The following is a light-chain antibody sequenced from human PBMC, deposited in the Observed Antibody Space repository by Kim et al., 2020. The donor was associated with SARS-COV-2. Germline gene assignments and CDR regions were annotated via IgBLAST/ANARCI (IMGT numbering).Light chain of an antibody. J-gene: IGLJ3*02. Sequence: KTVTLSCNRSSGSIASNYVQWYQQRPGSAPTTVIYEDNQRPSGVPDRFSGSIDSSSNSASLTISGLKTEDEADYYCQSYDSSNRGVFGGGTQLTVL. CDR3: QSYDSSNRGV. V-gene: IGLV6-57*03. CDR2: EDN. CDR1: SGSIASNY.